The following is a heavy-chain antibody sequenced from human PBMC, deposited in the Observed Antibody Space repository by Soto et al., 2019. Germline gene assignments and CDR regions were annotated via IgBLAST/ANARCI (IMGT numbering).Heavy chain of an antibody. CDR3: AREEKQLARYGGDFDY. D-gene: IGHD6-13*01. CDR2: VYYTGPT. Sequence: QVQLQESGPGLVKPSETLSLTCAVSGGSVNTGNFYWSWIRQPPGKGLEWIGHVYYTGPTKYNPSPKSRVAIAVDTSNNQFSLKVTSVTAADTALYYCAREEKQLARYGGDFDYWGQGVLVTVSA. J-gene: IGHJ4*02. V-gene: IGHV4-61*01. CDR1: GGSVNTGNFY.